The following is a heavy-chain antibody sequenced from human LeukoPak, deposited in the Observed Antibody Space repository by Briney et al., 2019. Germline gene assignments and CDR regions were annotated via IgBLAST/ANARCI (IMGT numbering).Heavy chain of an antibody. J-gene: IGHJ4*02. Sequence: GGSLRLSCAASGFTFSNYFMNWVRQAPGKGLEWLSYISSSSDTIYYADSVKGRSTISRDDAKNSLFLQMNSLRDEDTAVYYCARGLAFEYWGQGTLVTVSS. CDR2: ISSSSDTI. CDR1: GFTFSNYF. CDR3: ARGLAFEY. V-gene: IGHV3-48*02.